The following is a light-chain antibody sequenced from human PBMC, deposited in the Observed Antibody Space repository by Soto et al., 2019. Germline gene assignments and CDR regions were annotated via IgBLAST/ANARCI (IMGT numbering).Light chain of an antibody. CDR1: QSVSSN. Sequence: EIVMTQSPATLSVSPGERATLSCRASQSVSSNLAWYQQKRGQAPRLLIYDASTRSTGIPARFTGSGSGTDFTLTISSLQSEDVAVYYCQQDNDWPPLTFGGGTKGEIK. CDR3: QQDNDWPPLT. CDR2: DAS. V-gene: IGKV3-15*01. J-gene: IGKJ4*01.